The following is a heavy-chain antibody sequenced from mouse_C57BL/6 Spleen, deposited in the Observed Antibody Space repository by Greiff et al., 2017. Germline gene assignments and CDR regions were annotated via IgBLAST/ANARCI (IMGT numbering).Heavy chain of an antibody. V-gene: IGHV14-4*01. CDR2: IDPGNGDA. Sequence: EVQLQQSGAELVRPGASVKLSCTASGFNFKDDYMHWVKQRPEQGLEWIGWIDPGNGDAEYASKFQGKATITADTSSNTAYLQLSSLTSEDTAVYYCTTSLVATRAMDYWGQGTSVTVSS. J-gene: IGHJ4*01. CDR1: GFNFKDDY. CDR3: TTSLVATRAMDY. D-gene: IGHD1-1*01.